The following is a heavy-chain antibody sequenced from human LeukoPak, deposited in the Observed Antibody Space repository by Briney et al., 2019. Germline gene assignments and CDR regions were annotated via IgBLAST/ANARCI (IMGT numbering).Heavy chain of an antibody. Sequence: QPGGSLRLSCAASGFTFSRYSMNWVRQAPGKGLEWVSYISSSNNTIDYADSVKGRFSISRDNAKNSLYLQMKSLRDEDTAAYYCAREDGGKADIWGQGTMVTVSS. D-gene: IGHD4-23*01. CDR3: AREDGGKADI. V-gene: IGHV3-48*02. J-gene: IGHJ3*02. CDR1: GFTFSRYS. CDR2: ISSSNNTI.